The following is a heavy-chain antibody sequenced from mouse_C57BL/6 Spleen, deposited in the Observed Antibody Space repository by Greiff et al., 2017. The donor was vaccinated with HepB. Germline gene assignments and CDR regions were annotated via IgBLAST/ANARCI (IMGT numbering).Heavy chain of an antibody. CDR3: AREEVGPAWFAY. D-gene: IGHD4-1*01. CDR1: GYTFTSYW. V-gene: IGHV1-64*01. CDR2: IHPNSGST. J-gene: IGHJ3*01. Sequence: QVQLQQSGAELVKPGASVKLSCKASGYTFTSYWMHWVKQRPGQGLEWIGMIHPNSGSTNYNEKFKSKATLTVDKSSSTAYMQLSSLTSEDSAVFYCAREEVGPAWFAYWGQGTLVTVSA.